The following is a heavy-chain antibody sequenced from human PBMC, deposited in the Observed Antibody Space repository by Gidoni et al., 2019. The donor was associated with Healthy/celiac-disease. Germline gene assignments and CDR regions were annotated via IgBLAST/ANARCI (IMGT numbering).Heavy chain of an antibody. CDR1: GGSISSSSYY. V-gene: IGHV4-39*07. Sequence: QLQLQESGPGLVKPSATLSLPCTVSGGSISSSSYYWGWIRQPPGKGLEWIGSIYYSGRTYYNPSLKRRVTISVDTSKNQFSLKRSSVTAADTAVYYCARDSSGWAARVWGYFDYWGQGTLVTVSS. CDR2: IYYSGRT. J-gene: IGHJ4*02. D-gene: IGHD6-19*01. CDR3: ARDSSGWAARVWGYFDY.